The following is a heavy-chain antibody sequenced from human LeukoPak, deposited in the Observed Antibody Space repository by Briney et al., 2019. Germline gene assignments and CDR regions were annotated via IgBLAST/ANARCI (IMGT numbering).Heavy chain of an antibody. J-gene: IGHJ4*02. CDR3: ARDHSYSGSYDRFDY. V-gene: IGHV1-18*01. D-gene: IGHD1-26*01. CDR2: ISAYNGNT. CDR1: GYTFTSYG. Sequence: ASVTVSCTASGYTFTSYGISWVRQAPGQGLEWMGWISAYNGNTNYAQKLQGRVTMTTDTSTSTAYMELRSLGSDDTAVYYCARDHSYSGSYDRFDYWGQGTLVTVSS.